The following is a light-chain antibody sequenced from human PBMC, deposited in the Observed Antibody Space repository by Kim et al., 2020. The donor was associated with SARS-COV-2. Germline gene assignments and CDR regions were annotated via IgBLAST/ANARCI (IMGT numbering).Light chain of an antibody. CDR3: QQRASWPTVT. CDR1: QSVGSY. CDR2: DAS. J-gene: IGKJ4*01. V-gene: IGKV3-11*01. Sequence: DIVLTQSPATLSLSPGERATLSCRASQSVGSYLAWYQQRPGQAPRLLIYDASNRATGIPARFSGSGSGTDFTLTINSLEPEDFAVYYCQQRASWPTVTFGGGTRVDIK.